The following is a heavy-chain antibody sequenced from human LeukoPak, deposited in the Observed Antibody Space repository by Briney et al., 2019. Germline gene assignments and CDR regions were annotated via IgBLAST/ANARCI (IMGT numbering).Heavy chain of an antibody. D-gene: IGHD3-9*01. CDR3: AKDKNYDILTGYFESPNWYFDL. J-gene: IGHJ2*01. Sequence: PSETLSLTCTVSGGSIRSYYWGWIRQPAGKGLEWIGRIYTSGSTNYNPSLKSRVTMSVDTSKNQFSLKLSSVTAADTAVYYCAKDKNYDILTGYFESPNWYFDLWGRGTLVTVSS. V-gene: IGHV4-4*07. CDR1: GGSIRSYY. CDR2: IYTSGST.